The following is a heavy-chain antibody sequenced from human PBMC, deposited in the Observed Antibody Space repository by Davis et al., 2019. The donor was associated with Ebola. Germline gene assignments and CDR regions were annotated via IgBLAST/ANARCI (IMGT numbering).Heavy chain of an antibody. Sequence: PGGSLRLSCAASGFTFSSYAMSWVRKAPGKGLEWVSGISGSGGSTYYADSVKGRFTISRDNFKNTVYLQMNSLRAEDTAVYYCAREGCSSTSCYSPPDYYYGMDVWGQGTTVTVSS. V-gene: IGHV3-23*01. CDR1: GFTFSSYA. CDR3: AREGCSSTSCYSPPDYYYGMDV. CDR2: ISGSGGST. D-gene: IGHD2-2*01. J-gene: IGHJ6*02.